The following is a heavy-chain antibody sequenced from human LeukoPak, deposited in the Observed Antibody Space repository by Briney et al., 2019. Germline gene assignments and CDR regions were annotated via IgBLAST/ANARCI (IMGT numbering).Heavy chain of an antibody. D-gene: IGHD3/OR15-3a*01. CDR1: GGALSGYF. J-gene: IGHJ4*02. CDR3: ARGVDRHFDY. Sequence: SETLSLTCAVYGGALSGYFWSWIRQPPGKGMEWIGEMIHSGTTNYKRSLKRRVTLSVDTSKNQLSPNLNPVTAADTAVYYCARGVDRHFDYWGQGTLVTVSS. CDR2: MIHSGTT. V-gene: IGHV4-34*01.